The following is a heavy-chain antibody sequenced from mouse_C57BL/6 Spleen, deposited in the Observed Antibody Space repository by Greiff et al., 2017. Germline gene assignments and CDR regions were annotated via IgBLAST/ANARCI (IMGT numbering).Heavy chain of an antibody. J-gene: IGHJ3*01. CDR2: INPNYGTT. Sequence: EVQLQQSGPELVKPGASVKISCTASGYSFTDYNMNWVQQSNGKSLEWIGVINPNYGTTSYNQKFKGKATLTVDQSSSTAYMQLNILTSEDSAVYYCARNHYGSSWFAYWGQGTLVTVSA. D-gene: IGHD1-1*01. CDR3: ARNHYGSSWFAY. V-gene: IGHV1-39*01. CDR1: GYSFTDYN.